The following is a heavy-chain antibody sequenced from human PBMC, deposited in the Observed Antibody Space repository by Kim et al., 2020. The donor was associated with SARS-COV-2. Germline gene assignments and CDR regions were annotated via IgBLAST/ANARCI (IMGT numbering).Heavy chain of an antibody. Sequence: SRADSAHSVGGRFTVSRDNAKNTLYLQMDSLRAEDTAVYYCARDRGKQDDYWGQGTQVTVSS. CDR3: ARDRGKQDDY. CDR2: SRA. V-gene: IGHV3-74*01. D-gene: IGHD3-10*01. J-gene: IGHJ4*02.